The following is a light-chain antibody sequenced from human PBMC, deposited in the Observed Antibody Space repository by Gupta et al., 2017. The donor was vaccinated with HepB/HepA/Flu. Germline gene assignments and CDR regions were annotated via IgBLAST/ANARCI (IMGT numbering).Light chain of an antibody. Sequence: EIVMTQSPLSLPVIPGEPASISCRSSQSLLHSNGYNYLDWYLQKPGQSPQLLISLGSNRASGVPDRFSGSGSGTDFTLRISRVEAEDVGVYYCMQGLQIPVTFGPGTKVDIK. CDR2: LGS. CDR3: MQGLQIPVT. CDR1: QSLLHSNGYNY. V-gene: IGKV2-28*01. J-gene: IGKJ3*01.